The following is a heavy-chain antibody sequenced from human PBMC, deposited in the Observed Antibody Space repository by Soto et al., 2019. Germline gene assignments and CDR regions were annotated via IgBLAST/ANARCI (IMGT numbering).Heavy chain of an antibody. Sequence: GSLRLSCAASGFTFSSYAMHWVRQAPGKGLEWVAVISYDGSNKYYAESVKGRFTISRDNSKNTLYLQMNSLRAEDTAVYYCAREGYCSSTSCRGGWFDPWGQGTLVTVSS. CDR3: AREGYCSSTSCRGGWFDP. D-gene: IGHD2-2*01. CDR2: ISYDGSNK. V-gene: IGHV3-30-3*01. J-gene: IGHJ5*02. CDR1: GFTFSSYA.